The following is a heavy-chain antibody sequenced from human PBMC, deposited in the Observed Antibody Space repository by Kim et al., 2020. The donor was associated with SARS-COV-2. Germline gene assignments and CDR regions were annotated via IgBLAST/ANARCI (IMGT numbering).Heavy chain of an antibody. J-gene: IGHJ4*03. Sequence: GGSLRLSCTTSGFTFGDHALSWVRQAPGKGLEWLGFIRRKAYGGTPAYAASVKGRFTISRDDSKSIAYLQMNSLQTEDTAVYYCARRFVMRTNYLDYWGHRGLVSASS. CDR3: ARRFVMRTNYLDY. D-gene: IGHD3-16*02. V-gene: IGHV3-49*04. CDR2: IRRKAYGGTP. CDR1: GFTFGDHA.